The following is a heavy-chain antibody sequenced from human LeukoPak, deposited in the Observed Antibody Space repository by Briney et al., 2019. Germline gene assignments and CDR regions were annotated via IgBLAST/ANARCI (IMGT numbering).Heavy chain of an antibody. CDR1: QYTFTDYA. J-gene: IGHJ4*02. CDR2: IDAGNGKT. Sequence: ASVKVSCKASQYTFTDYAVHWVRQAPGQRLEWMGWIDAGNGKTKYSQSFQGRVTITADESTSTAYMELSSLRSEDTAVYYCALAVQGYCSGGSCYDYWGQGTLVTVSS. CDR3: ALAVQGYCSGGSCYDY. D-gene: IGHD2-15*01. V-gene: IGHV1-3*01.